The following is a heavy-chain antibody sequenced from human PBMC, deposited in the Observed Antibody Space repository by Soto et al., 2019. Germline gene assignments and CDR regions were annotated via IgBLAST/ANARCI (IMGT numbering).Heavy chain of an antibody. Sequence: ASVKVSCKACGYTFTSYGISCVRQAPGQGLEWMGWISAYNGNTNYAQKLQGRVTMTTDTSTSTAYMELRSLRSDDTAVYYCARAERYSSGWYVSYFDYWGQGTLVTVSS. D-gene: IGHD6-19*01. V-gene: IGHV1-18*01. CDR1: GYTFTSYG. J-gene: IGHJ4*02. CDR2: ISAYNGNT. CDR3: ARAERYSSGWYVSYFDY.